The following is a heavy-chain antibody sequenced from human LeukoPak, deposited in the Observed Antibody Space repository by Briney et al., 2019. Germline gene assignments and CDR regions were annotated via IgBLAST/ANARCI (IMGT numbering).Heavy chain of an antibody. D-gene: IGHD1-26*01. CDR1: GYAFTAYS. CDR3: ARGSWELPHFDY. CDR2: IIPIFGTA. V-gene: IGHV1-69*13. Sequence: SVKVSCKASGYAFTAYSILWVRQAPGQGLEWMGGIIPIFGTANYAQKFQGRVTITADESTSTAYMELSSLRSEDTAVYYCARGSWELPHFDYWGQGTLVTVSS. J-gene: IGHJ4*02.